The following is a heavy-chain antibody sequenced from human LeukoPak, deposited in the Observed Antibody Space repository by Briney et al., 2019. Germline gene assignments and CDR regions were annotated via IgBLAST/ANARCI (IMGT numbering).Heavy chain of an antibody. V-gene: IGHV3-23*01. D-gene: IGHD2-2*01. Sequence: GGSLRLSCAASGFTFSSYAMSWVRQAPGKGLEWVSAISGSGGSTYYADSVKGRFTISRDNSKNTLYLQMNSLRAEDTAVYYCATDLLLYCSSTGCPDYWGQGTLVTVSS. CDR1: GFTFSSYA. J-gene: IGHJ4*02. CDR3: ATDLLLYCSSTGCPDY. CDR2: ISGSGGST.